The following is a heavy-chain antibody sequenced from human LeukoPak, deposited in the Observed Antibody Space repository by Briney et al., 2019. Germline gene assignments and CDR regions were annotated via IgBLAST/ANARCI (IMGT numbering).Heavy chain of an antibody. V-gene: IGHV3-21*01. CDR2: ISSSSSYI. Sequence: PGGSLRLSCAASGFTFSSYSMNWVRQAPGKGLEWVSSISSSSSYIYYADSVKGRFTISRDNAKNSLYLQMNSLRAEDTAVYYCARHYYGSGSYFGYWGQGTLVTVSS. CDR1: GFTFSSYS. J-gene: IGHJ4*02. D-gene: IGHD3-10*01. CDR3: ARHYYGSGSYFGY.